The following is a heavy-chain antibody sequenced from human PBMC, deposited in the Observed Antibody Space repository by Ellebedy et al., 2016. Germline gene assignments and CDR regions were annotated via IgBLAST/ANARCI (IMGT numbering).Heavy chain of an antibody. D-gene: IGHD1-26*01. CDR2: INEDGSEK. J-gene: IGHJ4*02. CDR1: RFTFSSYW. Sequence: GESLKISCAASRFTFSSYWMNWVRQAPGKGLEWVASINEDGSEKYYVDSVKGRFIISRDNAKNSLYLQMNSLRAGDTAVYYCAKDGGSWYFDYWGQGTLVTVSS. V-gene: IGHV3-7*03. CDR3: AKDGGSWYFDY.